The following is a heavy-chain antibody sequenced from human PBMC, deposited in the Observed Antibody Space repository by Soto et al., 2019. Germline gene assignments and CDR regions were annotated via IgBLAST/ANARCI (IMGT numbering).Heavy chain of an antibody. CDR3: ARDHYDSSGYYVDY. CDR1: GGSISSGDYY. V-gene: IGHV4-30-4*01. CDR2: IYYSGST. J-gene: IGHJ4*02. D-gene: IGHD3-22*01. Sequence: SETLSLTCTVSGGSISSGDYYWSWIRQPPGKGLEWIGYIYYSGSTYYNPSLKSRVTISVDTSKNQFSLKLSSVTAADTAVYYCARDHYDSSGYYVDYWGQGTLVTVSS.